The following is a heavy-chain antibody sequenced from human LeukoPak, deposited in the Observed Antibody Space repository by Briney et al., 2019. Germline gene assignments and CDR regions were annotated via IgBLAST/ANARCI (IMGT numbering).Heavy chain of an antibody. CDR2: IIPIFGTA. CDR3: ARVRAEMATIPEFDY. J-gene: IGHJ4*02. D-gene: IGHD5-24*01. CDR1: GGTFSSYA. Sequence: SVTVSCKASGGTFSSYAISWVRQAPGQGLEWMGGIIPIFGTANYAQKFQGRVTITADESTSTAYMELSSLRSEDTAVYYCARVRAEMATIPEFDYWGQGTLVTVSS. V-gene: IGHV1-69*13.